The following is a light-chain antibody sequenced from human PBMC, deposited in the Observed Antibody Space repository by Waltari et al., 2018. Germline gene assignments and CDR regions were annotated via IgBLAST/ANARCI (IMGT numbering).Light chain of an antibody. CDR3: QSYDRSLSGWV. Sequence: QSVLTQTPSVSGAPGQRVTISCTGSSSNIGAGYDVQWYHQLPGTAPKLLIYGNSNRPSGVPDRLSGSKSGSSASRAITGLQAEDEADYYCQSYDRSLSGWVFGGGTKLTVL. CDR1: SSNIGAGYD. J-gene: IGLJ3*02. V-gene: IGLV1-40*01. CDR2: GNS.